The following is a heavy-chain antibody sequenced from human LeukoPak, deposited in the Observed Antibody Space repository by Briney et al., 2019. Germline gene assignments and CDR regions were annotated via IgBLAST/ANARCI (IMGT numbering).Heavy chain of an antibody. CDR3: AKVLYGGVMVINYYFDY. V-gene: IGHV3-23*01. Sequence: GGSLRLSCAASGFTFSSYAMSWVRQAPGKGLEWVSAISGSGGSTYYADSVKGRFSNSRDNSKNTLYLQMNSLRAEDTAVYYCAKVLYGGVMVINYYFDYWGQGTLVTVSS. D-gene: IGHD3-22*01. CDR1: GFTFSSYA. J-gene: IGHJ4*02. CDR2: ISGSGGST.